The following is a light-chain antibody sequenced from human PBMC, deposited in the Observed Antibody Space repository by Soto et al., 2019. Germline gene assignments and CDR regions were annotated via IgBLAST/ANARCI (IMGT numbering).Light chain of an antibody. CDR2: GAS. Sequence: EIVLTQSPGTLSLSPRERATLSCRASQSVSSNYLAWCQQKPGQAPRLLIYGASSRATGIPDRFSGSGSGTDFTLTISRLEPEDFAVYYCQQYGNSPWTFGQGTKVDIK. CDR1: QSVSSNY. V-gene: IGKV3-20*01. CDR3: QQYGNSPWT. J-gene: IGKJ1*01.